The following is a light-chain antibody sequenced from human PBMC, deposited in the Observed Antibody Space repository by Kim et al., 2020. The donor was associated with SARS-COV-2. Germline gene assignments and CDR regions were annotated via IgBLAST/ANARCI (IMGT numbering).Light chain of an antibody. CDR3: SSYTSSSTQV. Sequence: GQSITISCTGTSSDVGGYNYVSWYQQHPSKAPKLMIYDVSNRPSGVSNRFSGSKSGNTASLTISGLQAEDEADYYCSSYTSSSTQVFGTGTKVTVL. V-gene: IGLV2-14*03. CDR1: SSDVGGYNY. J-gene: IGLJ1*01. CDR2: DVS.